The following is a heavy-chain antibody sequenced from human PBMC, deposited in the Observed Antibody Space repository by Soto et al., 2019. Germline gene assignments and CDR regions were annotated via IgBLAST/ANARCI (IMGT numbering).Heavy chain of an antibody. J-gene: IGHJ3*02. CDR3: ATELNDMQAFDI. D-gene: IGHD1-1*01. V-gene: IGHV3-33*01. CDR2: TWYDESHK. Sequence: QVQLVESGGGVVQPGRSLRLSCVASGFTFSTYGMHWVRQAPGKGLEWVAMTWYDESHKYYADSVKDRFTISRDNSKNTLYLQMNILRDEDSAVYYCATELNDMQAFDIWGQGTMVTVSS. CDR1: GFTFSTYG.